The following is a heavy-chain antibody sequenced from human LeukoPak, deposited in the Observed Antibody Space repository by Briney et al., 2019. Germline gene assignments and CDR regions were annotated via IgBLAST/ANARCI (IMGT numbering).Heavy chain of an antibody. J-gene: IGHJ3*02. D-gene: IGHD2-2*01. CDR1: GGSFSGYY. CDR2: INHSGST. V-gene: IGHV4-34*01. CDR3: ARGQDIVVVPADDAFDI. Sequence: PSETLSLTCAVYGGSFSGYYWSWIRQPPGKGLEWIGEINHSGSTNYNPSLKSRVTISVDTSKNQFSLKLSSVTAADTAVYYCARGQDIVVVPADDAFDIWGQGTMVTVSS.